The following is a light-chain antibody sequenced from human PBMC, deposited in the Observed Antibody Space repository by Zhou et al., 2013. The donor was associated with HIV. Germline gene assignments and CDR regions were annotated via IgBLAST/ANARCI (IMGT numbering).Light chain of an antibody. V-gene: IGKV3-11*01. Sequence: VLTQSPGTLSLSPGERATLSCRASQSVSNNYLAWYQQKPGQAPRLLIYDASNRATGIPARFSGSGSGTDFTLTISSLEPEDFAVYYCQQRSNWPPEFTFGPGTKVDIK. CDR2: DAS. J-gene: IGKJ3*01. CDR3: QQRSNWPPEFT. CDR1: QSVSNNY.